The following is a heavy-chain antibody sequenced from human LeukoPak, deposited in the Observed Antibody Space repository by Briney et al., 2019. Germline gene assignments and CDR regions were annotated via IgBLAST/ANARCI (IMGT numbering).Heavy chain of an antibody. CDR3: AKGYYYDSSATYFDY. CDR2: ISGSGGST. Sequence: GGSLRLSCAASGFTFSSYAMSWVRQAPGKGLEWVSAISGSGGSTYYADSVKGRFTISRDNSNNTLYLQMNSLRAEDTAVYYCAKGYYYDSSATYFDYWGQGTLVTVSS. J-gene: IGHJ4*02. V-gene: IGHV3-23*01. D-gene: IGHD3-22*01. CDR1: GFTFSSYA.